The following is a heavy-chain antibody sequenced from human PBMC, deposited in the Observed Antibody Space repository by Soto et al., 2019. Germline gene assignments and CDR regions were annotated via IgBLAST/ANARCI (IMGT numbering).Heavy chain of an antibody. V-gene: IGHV4-31*03. CDR3: ARSPEATVTAFDY. J-gene: IGHJ4*02. CDR1: GGSISSGGYY. D-gene: IGHD4-17*01. CDR2: IYYSGST. Sequence: QVQLQESGPGLVKPSQTLSLTCTVSGGSISSGGYYWSWIRQHPGKGLEWIGYIYYSGSTYYNPSLKSRVTITVDTSKNQVSLKLSSVTAADTAVYYCARSPEATVTAFDYWGQGTLVTVSS.